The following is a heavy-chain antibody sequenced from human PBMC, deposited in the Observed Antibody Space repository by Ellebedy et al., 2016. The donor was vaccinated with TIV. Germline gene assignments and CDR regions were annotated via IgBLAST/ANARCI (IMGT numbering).Heavy chain of an antibody. CDR1: GFTFSSYA. Sequence: GESLKISCAASGFTFSSYAMSWVRQAPGKGLEWVSSISGSGGYTYYADSVKGRFTISRDNSKNTLYLQMNSLRAEDTAVYYCARISGYSSGQGGNFNYWGQGTLVTVSS. CDR2: ISGSGGYT. D-gene: IGHD6-19*01. J-gene: IGHJ4*02. V-gene: IGHV3-23*01. CDR3: ARISGYSSGQGGNFNY.